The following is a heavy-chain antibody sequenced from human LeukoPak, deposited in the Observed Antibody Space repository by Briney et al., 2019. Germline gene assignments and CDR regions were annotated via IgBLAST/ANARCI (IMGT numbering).Heavy chain of an antibody. Sequence: GGSLRLSCAASRFTFSSYAMHWVRQAPGKGLEWVAVISYDGSNKYYADSVKGRFTISRDNSKNTLYLQMNGLRAEDTAVYYCARPLTELALDYWGQGTLVTVSS. V-gene: IGHV3-30*04. CDR1: RFTFSSYA. CDR3: ARPLTELALDY. CDR2: ISYDGSNK. J-gene: IGHJ4*02. D-gene: IGHD1-1*01.